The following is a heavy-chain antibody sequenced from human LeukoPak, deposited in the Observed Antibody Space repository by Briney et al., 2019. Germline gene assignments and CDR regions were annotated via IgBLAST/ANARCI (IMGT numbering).Heavy chain of an antibody. Sequence: GGSLILSCAASGFTFSSYGMQWVRQAPAKGLEWVEVIWYDGSNKYYADSVKGRFTISRDNSKNTLYLQMNSLRAEDTAVYYCARDQDIVVVPAARPSYYFDYWGQGTLVTVSS. V-gene: IGHV3-33*01. CDR2: IWYDGSNK. CDR3: ARDQDIVVVPAARPSYYFDY. CDR1: GFTFSSYG. D-gene: IGHD2-2*01. J-gene: IGHJ4*02.